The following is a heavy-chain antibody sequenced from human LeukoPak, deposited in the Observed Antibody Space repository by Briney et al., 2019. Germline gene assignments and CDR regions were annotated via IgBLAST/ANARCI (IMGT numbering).Heavy chain of an antibody. Sequence: SVKVSCKASGGTFSSYDISWVRQAPGQGLEWMGGIIPIFGTANYAQKFQGRVTITADESTSTAYMALSSLRSEDTAVYYCARDKRSGSSFDYWGQGTLVTVSS. CDR1: GGTFSSYD. D-gene: IGHD3-10*01. CDR3: ARDKRSGSSFDY. J-gene: IGHJ4*02. V-gene: IGHV1-69*01. CDR2: IIPIFGTA.